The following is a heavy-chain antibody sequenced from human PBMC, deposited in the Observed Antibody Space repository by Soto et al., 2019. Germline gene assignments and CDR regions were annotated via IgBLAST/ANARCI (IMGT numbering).Heavy chain of an antibody. V-gene: IGHV5-10-1*01. Sequence: GESLKISCKGSGYSFTSYWISWVRQMPGKGLEWMGRIDPSDSYTNYSPSFQGHVTISADKSISTAYLQWSSLKASDTAMYYCARQEQQLGSYYYGMDVWGQGTTVTVSS. CDR1: GYSFTSYW. CDR2: IDPSDSYT. J-gene: IGHJ6*02. CDR3: ARQEQQLGSYYYGMDV. D-gene: IGHD6-13*01.